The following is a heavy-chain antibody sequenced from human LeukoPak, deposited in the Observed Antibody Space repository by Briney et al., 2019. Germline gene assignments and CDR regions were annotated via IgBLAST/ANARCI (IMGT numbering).Heavy chain of an antibody. CDR2: IYYSGST. J-gene: IGHJ5*02. CDR1: GDSISSGNYF. V-gene: IGHV4-31*03. D-gene: IGHD3-22*01. Sequence: SETLSLTCTVSGDSISSGNYFRSWIRQHPGQGLEWIGHIYYSGSTYYNPSLKSRVTISVDTSKNQFSLKLSSVTAADTAVYYCARGAYYYDSSGYYYANWFDPWGQGTLVTVSS. CDR3: ARGAYYYDSSGYYYANWFDP.